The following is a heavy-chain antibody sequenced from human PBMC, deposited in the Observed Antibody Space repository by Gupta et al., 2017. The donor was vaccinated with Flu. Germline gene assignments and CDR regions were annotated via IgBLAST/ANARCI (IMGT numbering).Heavy chain of an antibody. CDR1: GHTFTSYY. CDR3: ARDPISAVAGNRFDP. J-gene: IGHJ5*02. Sequence: QVQLVQSGAEVKKPGASVKVSCKASGHTFTSYYMHWVRQAPGQGLEGMGIINPSGGSTSYEKKYQGRVTMTRETTTSTVEMELRRLRSEETAVYYCARDPISAVAGNRFDPGGQGTMVTVSS. D-gene: IGHD6-19*01. CDR2: INPSGGST. V-gene: IGHV1-46*01.